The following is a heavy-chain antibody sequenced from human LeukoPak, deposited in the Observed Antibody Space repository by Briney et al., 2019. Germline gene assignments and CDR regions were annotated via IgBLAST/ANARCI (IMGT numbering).Heavy chain of an antibody. CDR1: GFSLSTSGMC. Sequence: ESGPTLVNPTQTLTLTCTFSGFSLSTSGMCVSWIRQPPGKALEWLARIDWDDDKYYSTSLKTRLTISKDTSKNQVVLTMTNMDPVDTATYYCARIGEGAMYDAFDIWGQGTMVTVSS. CDR3: ARIGEGAMYDAFDI. V-gene: IGHV2-70*11. CDR2: IDWDDDK. J-gene: IGHJ3*02. D-gene: IGHD1-26*01.